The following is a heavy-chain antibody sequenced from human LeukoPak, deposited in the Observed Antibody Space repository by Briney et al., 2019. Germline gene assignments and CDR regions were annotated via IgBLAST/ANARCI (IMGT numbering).Heavy chain of an antibody. CDR2: IYHSGST. J-gene: IGHJ5*02. V-gene: IGHV4-38-2*02. Sequence: SETLSLTCAVSGYSISSGYYWGWIRQPPGKGLEWIGSIYHSGSTYCNPSLKSRVTISVDTSKNQFSLKLSSVTAADTAVYYCARDQGYSSEGGVDPWGQGTLVTVSS. CDR3: ARDQGYSSEGGVDP. CDR1: GYSISSGYY. D-gene: IGHD6-25*01.